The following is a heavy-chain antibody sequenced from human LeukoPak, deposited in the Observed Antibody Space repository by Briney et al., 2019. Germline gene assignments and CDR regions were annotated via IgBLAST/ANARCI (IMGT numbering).Heavy chain of an antibody. Sequence: GGSLRLSCAASGFTFSSYWMHWVRQAPGKGLMWGSRINSDGSITSYADSVKGRFTISRDNAKNTLYVQMNSLRAEDTAVYYCARVRATFSPHFDNWGQGTLVTVSS. V-gene: IGHV3-74*01. CDR1: GFTFSSYW. J-gene: IGHJ4*02. D-gene: IGHD5-12*01. CDR3: ARVRATFSPHFDN. CDR2: INSDGSIT.